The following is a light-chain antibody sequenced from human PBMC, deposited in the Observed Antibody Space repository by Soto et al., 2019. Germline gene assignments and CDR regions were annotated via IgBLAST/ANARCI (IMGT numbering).Light chain of an antibody. J-gene: IGKJ3*01. V-gene: IGKV1-39*01. CDR2: AAS. CDR1: QSISSY. Sequence: DIQITQSPSSLSASVGDRVTITCRASQSISSYLNWYQQKPGKAPKLLIYAASSLQSGVPSRFSGSGSGTDFTLTISSLQPEDFATYYCQQLNNYPRTFGPGTKVDIK. CDR3: QQLNNYPRT.